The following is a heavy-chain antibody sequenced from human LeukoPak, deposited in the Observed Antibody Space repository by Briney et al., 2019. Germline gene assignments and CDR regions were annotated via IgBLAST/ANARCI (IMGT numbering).Heavy chain of an antibody. CDR2: IATAGDT. CDR3: ARGRGGALFDY. J-gene: IGHJ4*02. Sequence: PGGSLRLSCAASGFTFSSYDMHWVRQVTGKGLEWVSAIATAGDTYYPDSVKGRFAISRENAKNSLFLQMNSLRAGDTAVYYCARGRGGALFDYWGQGTLVTVSS. V-gene: IGHV3-13*01. CDR1: GFTFSSYD. D-gene: IGHD2-21*01.